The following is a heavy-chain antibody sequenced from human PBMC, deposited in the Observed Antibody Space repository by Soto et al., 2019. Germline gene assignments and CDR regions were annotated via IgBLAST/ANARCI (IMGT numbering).Heavy chain of an antibody. D-gene: IGHD3-16*01. V-gene: IGHV4-34*12. J-gene: IGHJ3*02. Sequence: SETLSLTCAIYGASLGGFHWTWLRQAPGKGLEWIGELIHGGSTNYNPSLKSRVSFSLDTSKNQFSLHLMSVTAADTAVYYCARSPLGYDYVRQTWREVGDSFDIWGRGTMVTVS. CDR3: ARSPLGYDYVRQTWREVGDSFDI. CDR1: GASLGGFH. CDR2: LIHGGST.